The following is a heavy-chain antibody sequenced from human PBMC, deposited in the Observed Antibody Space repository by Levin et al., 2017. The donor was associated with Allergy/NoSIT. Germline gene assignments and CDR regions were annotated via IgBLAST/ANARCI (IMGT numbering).Heavy chain of an antibody. J-gene: IGHJ6*02. D-gene: IGHD4-17*01. CDR1: GFTLSSYW. V-gene: IGHV3-7*01. CDR2: IKQDGSEK. Sequence: PGGSLRLSCAASGFTLSSYWMSWVRQAPGKGLEWVANIKQDGSEKYYVDSVKGRFTISRDNAKKSLYLQMNSLRAEDSAVYYCARESGFGDYSEAGMDVWGQGTTVTVSS. CDR3: ARESGFGDYSEAGMDV.